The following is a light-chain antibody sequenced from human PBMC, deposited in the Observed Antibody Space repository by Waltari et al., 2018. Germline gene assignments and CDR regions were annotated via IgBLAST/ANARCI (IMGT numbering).Light chain of an antibody. Sequence: EIVLTQSPATLSLSPGERATLSCSASQGVRNYLSWYQQKPGQAPRLLVYDASNRVTGVPARFSGSGSGTDYTLTISSLEPEDFAVYYCQQRSSWPLTIGGGTKVEIK. V-gene: IGKV3-11*01. CDR2: DAS. CDR1: QGVRNY. CDR3: QQRSSWPLT. J-gene: IGKJ4*01.